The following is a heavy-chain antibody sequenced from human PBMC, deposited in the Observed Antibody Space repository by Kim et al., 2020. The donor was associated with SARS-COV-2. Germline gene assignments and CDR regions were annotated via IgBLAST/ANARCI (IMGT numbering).Heavy chain of an antibody. Sequence: GGSLRLSCAASGFTFSSYGMHWVRQAPGKGLEWVAVIWYDGSNKYYADSVKGRFTISRDNSKNTLYLQMNSLRAEDTAVYYCARDSPRFPPTTYYYDSSARPADAFDIWGQGTMVTVSS. CDR2: IWYDGSNK. CDR3: ARDSPRFPPTTYYYDSSARPADAFDI. D-gene: IGHD3-22*01. V-gene: IGHV3-33*01. J-gene: IGHJ3*02. CDR1: GFTFSSYG.